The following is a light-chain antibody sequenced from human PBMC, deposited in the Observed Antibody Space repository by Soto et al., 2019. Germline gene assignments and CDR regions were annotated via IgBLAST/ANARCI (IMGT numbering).Light chain of an antibody. CDR1: QNVSSN. CDR2: GAS. J-gene: IGKJ1*01. CDR3: QQYINWPPWT. Sequence: EIVMTQSPATLSVSPGERATLSFRASQNVSSNLAWYQQKPGQAPRLLIYGASTRATGIPARFRGSGSGTEFTLTISSLQSEDFAVYYCQQYINWPPWTFGQGTKVEIK. V-gene: IGKV3-15*01.